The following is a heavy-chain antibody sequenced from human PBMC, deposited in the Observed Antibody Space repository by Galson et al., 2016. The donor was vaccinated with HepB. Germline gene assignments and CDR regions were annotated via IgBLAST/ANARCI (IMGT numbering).Heavy chain of an antibody. CDR2: ISGRGDNT. V-gene: IGHV3-23*01. CDR1: GFTFSSYA. D-gene: IGHD3-22*01. CDR3: ANGGYYNFDQ. Sequence: SLRLSCAASGFTFSSYAMTWVRQAPGKGLQWVSAISGRGDNTYYADSMKGRFSISRDNSNNTLFLQMNSLRPEDTAVYYCANGGYYNFDQWGQGTLVTVSS. J-gene: IGHJ4*02.